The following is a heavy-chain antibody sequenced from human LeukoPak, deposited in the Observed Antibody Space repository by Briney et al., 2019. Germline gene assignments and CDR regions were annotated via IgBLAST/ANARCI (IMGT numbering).Heavy chain of an antibody. CDR2: IKQDGSEK. D-gene: IGHD3-10*01. V-gene: IGHV3-7*01. CDR3: ARDPWFGELVDY. J-gene: IGHJ4*02. CDR1: GFTFSSYW. Sequence: PGGSLRLSCAASGFTFSSYWMIWVRQAPGKGLEGVANIKQDGSEKYYVDSVKGRFTISRDNAKNSLYLQMNSLRAADTAVYYCARDPWFGELVDYWGQGTLVTVSS.